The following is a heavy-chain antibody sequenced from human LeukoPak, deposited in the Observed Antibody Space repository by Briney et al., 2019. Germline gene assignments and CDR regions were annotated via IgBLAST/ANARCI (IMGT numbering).Heavy chain of an antibody. J-gene: IGHJ5*02. CDR3: ATLWGYCSGGSCYAKTNWFDP. Sequence: ASVKVSCKVSGYTLTELSMHWVRQAPGKGLEWMGGFDPEDGETIYAQKFQGRVTMTEDTSTDTAYMELSSLRSEDTAVYYCATLWGYCSGGSCYAKTNWFDPWGQGTLVTVSS. CDR2: FDPEDGET. D-gene: IGHD2-15*01. CDR1: GYTLTELS. V-gene: IGHV1-24*01.